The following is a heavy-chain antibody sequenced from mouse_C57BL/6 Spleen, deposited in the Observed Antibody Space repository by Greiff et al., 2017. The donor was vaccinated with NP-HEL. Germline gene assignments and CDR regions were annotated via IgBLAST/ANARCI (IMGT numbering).Heavy chain of an antibody. CDR3: ARKDDYAYYFDY. Sequence: QVQLQQPGAELVMPGASVKLSCKASGYTFTSYWMHWVKQRPGQGLEWIGEIDPSDSYPNYNQKFKGKSTLTVDKSSSTAYMQLSSLTSEDSAVYYCARKDDYAYYFDYWGQGTTLTVSS. D-gene: IGHD2-4*01. CDR1: GYTFTSYW. V-gene: IGHV1-69*01. J-gene: IGHJ2*01. CDR2: IDPSDSYP.